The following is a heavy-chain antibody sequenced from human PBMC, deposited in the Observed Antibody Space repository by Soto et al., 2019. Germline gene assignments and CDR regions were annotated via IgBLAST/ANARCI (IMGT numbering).Heavy chain of an antibody. CDR2: MIPIFGTA. CDR3: ARDVRGGIIHKGNGFDL. Sequence: VQLVQSGAEVKKPGSSVKVSCKASGSTFSSYAISWVRQAPGQGLEWMGGMIPIFGTANYAQKFQGRVTITADDYTSTAMMEMSSMSDDDTAVYYCARDVRGGIIHKGNGFDLWGQGTLVTVSS. J-gene: IGHJ5*02. D-gene: IGHD3-10*01. V-gene: IGHV1-69*01. CDR1: GSTFSSYA.